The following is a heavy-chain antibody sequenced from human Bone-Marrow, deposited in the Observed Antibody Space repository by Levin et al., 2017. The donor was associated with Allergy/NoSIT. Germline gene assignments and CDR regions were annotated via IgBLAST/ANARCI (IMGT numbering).Heavy chain of an antibody. J-gene: IGHJ4*02. CDR3: AKQAYYGVGGCPAH. V-gene: IGHV3-23*01. Sequence: PGGSLRLSCTASGFTFNKYGMIWVRQAPGKGLEWVSSISGGSGFRQYADSVRGRFIISRDDSKNTLYLEVNSLRAEDSGIYYCAKQAYYGVGGCPAHWGQGAPVTVSS. CDR2: ISGGSGFR. D-gene: IGHD2-15*01. CDR1: GFTFNKYG.